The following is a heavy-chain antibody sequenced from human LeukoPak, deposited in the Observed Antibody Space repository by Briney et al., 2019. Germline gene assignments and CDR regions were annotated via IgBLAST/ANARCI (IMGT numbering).Heavy chain of an antibody. V-gene: IGHV4-4*09. J-gene: IGHJ5*02. Sequence: SETLSLTCTVSGGSISSYYWSWIRQPPGKGLEWIGYIYTSGSTNYNPSLKSRVTISVDTSKNQFSLKLSSVTAADTAVYYCARQLWRIDWFDPWGQGTLVTVSS. CDR2: IYTSGST. CDR1: GGSISSYY. D-gene: IGHD2-21*01. CDR3: ARQLWRIDWFDP.